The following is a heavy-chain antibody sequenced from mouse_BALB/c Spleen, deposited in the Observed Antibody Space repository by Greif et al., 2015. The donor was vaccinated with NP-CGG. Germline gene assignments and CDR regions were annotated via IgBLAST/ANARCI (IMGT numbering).Heavy chain of an antibody. CDR2: ILPGSGST. V-gene: IGHV1-9*01. D-gene: IGHD1-1*01. CDR3: ARPLYYVISYYFDY. J-gene: IGHJ2*01. CDR1: GYTFSSYW. Sequence: QVQLKDSGAELMKPGASVKISCKATGYTFSSYWIEWVKQRPGHGLEWIGEILPGSGSTNYNEKFKGKATFTADTSSNPAYMQLSSLTSEDSAVYYCARPLYYVISYYFDYCGQGTTLTVSS.